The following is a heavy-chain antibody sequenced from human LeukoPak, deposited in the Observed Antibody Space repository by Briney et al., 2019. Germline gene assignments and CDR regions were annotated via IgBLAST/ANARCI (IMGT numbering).Heavy chain of an antibody. Sequence: SETLSLTCTVSGGSISSNSYYWGWIRQPPGKGLEWTGTIYYSGSTYYNPSLKSRVTISLDTSKNQFSLRLSSVTAADTAVYYCASYPYGSGTTDAFDFWGQGTMVTVSS. J-gene: IGHJ3*01. CDR3: ASYPYGSGTTDAFDF. V-gene: IGHV4-39*07. CDR1: GGSISSNSYY. D-gene: IGHD3-10*01. CDR2: IYYSGST.